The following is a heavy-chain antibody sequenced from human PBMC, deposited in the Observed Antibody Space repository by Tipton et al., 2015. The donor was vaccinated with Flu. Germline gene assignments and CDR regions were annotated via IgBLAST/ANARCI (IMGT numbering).Heavy chain of an antibody. CDR1: GFTFSSYS. V-gene: IGHV3-48*04. J-gene: IGHJ4*02. Sequence: GSLRLSCAASGFTFSSYSMNWVRQAPGKGLEWVSYISSSSSTIYYADSVKGRFTISRDNAKNSLYLQMNSLRAEDTAVYFCARRGLRGYRRGGDSWGQGSLVTVSS. CDR2: ISSSSSTI. CDR3: ARRGLRGYRRGGDS. D-gene: IGHD5-18*01.